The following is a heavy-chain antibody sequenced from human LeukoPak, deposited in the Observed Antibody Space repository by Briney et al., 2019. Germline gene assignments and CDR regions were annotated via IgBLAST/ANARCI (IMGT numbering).Heavy chain of an antibody. CDR2: IKQDGSEK. J-gene: IGHJ4*02. Sequence: GGSLRLSCAASGFSFGTYWMTWVRQAPGKGLEWVDNIKQDGSEKYYVDSVKGRLTISRDNAKNSLYLQMNSLRAEDTAVYFCARSIHVEFPFDYWGQGTLVAVSS. D-gene: IGHD3-10*01. V-gene: IGHV3-7*01. CDR3: ARSIHVEFPFDY. CDR1: GFSFGTYW.